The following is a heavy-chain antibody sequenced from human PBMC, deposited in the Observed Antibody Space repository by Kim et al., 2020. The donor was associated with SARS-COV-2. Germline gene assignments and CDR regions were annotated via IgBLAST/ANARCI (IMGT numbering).Heavy chain of an antibody. CDR3: ASRYY. J-gene: IGHJ4*02. V-gene: IGHV3-64*01. Sequence: IISNGGSTYYANTVKGRFTISRDNSKNTLYLQMGSLRAEDMAVYYCASRYYWGQGTLVTVSS. CDR2: IISNGGST. D-gene: IGHD3-16*02.